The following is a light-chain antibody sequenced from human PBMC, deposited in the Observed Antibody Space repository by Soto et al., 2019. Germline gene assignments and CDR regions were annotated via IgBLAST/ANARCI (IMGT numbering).Light chain of an antibody. CDR2: DVR. Sequence: QSVLTQPASMSGSPGQSITISCTGTSSDVGGHNFVSWYQQHPGRAPKLMIYDVRNRPSGVSNRFSGSKSANTASLVISGLQAEDEADYYCSSYSSSDTLVFGGGTKLTVL. CDR1: SSDVGGHNF. V-gene: IGLV2-14*03. J-gene: IGLJ2*01. CDR3: SSYSSSDTLV.